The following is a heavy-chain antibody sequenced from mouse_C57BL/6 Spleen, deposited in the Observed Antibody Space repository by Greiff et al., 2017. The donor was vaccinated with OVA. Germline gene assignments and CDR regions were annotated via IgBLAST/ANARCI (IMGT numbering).Heavy chain of an antibody. CDR1: GYTFTSYW. CDR3: ARRGFIAAADFDV. V-gene: IGHV1-52*01. Sequence: VKLQQPGAELVRPGSSVKLSCKASGYTFTSYWMHWVKQRPIQGLEWIGNIDPSDSETHYNQKFKDKATLTVDKSSSTAYMQLSSLTSEDSAVYYCARRGFIAAADFDVWGTGTTVTVSS. J-gene: IGHJ1*03. CDR2: IDPSDSET. D-gene: IGHD1-1*01.